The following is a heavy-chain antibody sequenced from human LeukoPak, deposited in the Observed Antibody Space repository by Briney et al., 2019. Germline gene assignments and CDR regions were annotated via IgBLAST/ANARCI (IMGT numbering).Heavy chain of an antibody. J-gene: IGHJ1*01. Sequence: ASVKVSCKVSGYTLTELSMHWVRQAPGEGLEWMGGFDPEDGETIYAQKFQGRVTMTEDTSTDTAYMELSSLRSEDTAVYYCATFEGYYDSSGYPHWGQGTLVTVSS. V-gene: IGHV1-24*01. D-gene: IGHD3-22*01. CDR1: GYTLTELS. CDR3: ATFEGYYDSSGYPH. CDR2: FDPEDGET.